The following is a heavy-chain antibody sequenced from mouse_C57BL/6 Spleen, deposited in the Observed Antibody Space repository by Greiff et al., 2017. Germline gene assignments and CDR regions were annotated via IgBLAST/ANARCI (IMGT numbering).Heavy chain of an antibody. D-gene: IGHD1-1*01. CDR1: GFTFSDYG. V-gene: IGHV5-17*01. Sequence: EVQLVESGGGLVKPGGSLKLSCAASGFTFSDYGMHWVRQAPEKGLEWVAYISSGSSTIYYADTVKGRFTISRDNAKNTLFLQMTSLRSEDTAMYDCARPYYYGSPWFAYWGQGTLVTVSA. J-gene: IGHJ3*01. CDR3: ARPYYYGSPWFAY. CDR2: ISSGSSTI.